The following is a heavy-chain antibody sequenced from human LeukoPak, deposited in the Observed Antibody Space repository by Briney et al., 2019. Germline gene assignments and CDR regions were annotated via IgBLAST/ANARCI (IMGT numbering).Heavy chain of an antibody. D-gene: IGHD3-3*01. V-gene: IGHV4-31*03. CDR2: IYYSGSA. Sequence: SQTLSLTCTVSGGSISSGGYYWSWIRQHPGKGLEWIGYIYYSGSAYYNPSLKSRVTISVDTSKNQFSLKLSSVTAADTAVYYCARVGGPNVLRFLRASWFDPWGQGTLVTVSS. CDR1: GGSISSGGYY. CDR3: ARVGGPNVLRFLRASWFDP. J-gene: IGHJ5*02.